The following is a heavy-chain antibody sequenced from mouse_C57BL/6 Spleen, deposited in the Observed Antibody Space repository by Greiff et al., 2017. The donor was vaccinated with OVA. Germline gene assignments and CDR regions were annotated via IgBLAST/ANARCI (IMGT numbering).Heavy chain of an antibody. CDR1: GYTFTSYW. Sequence: VQLQQPGAELVKPGASVKLSCKASGYTFTSYWMQWVKQRPGQGLEWIGEIDPSDSYTNYNQKFKGKATLTVDTSSSTAYMQLSSLTSEDSAVYYCARNNYYGSRGRYFDVWGTGTTVTVSS. CDR3: ARNNYYGSRGRYFDV. D-gene: IGHD1-1*01. J-gene: IGHJ1*03. V-gene: IGHV1-50*01. CDR2: IDPSDSYT.